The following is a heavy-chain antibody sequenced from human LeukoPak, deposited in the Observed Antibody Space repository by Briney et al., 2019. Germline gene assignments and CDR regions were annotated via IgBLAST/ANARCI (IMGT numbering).Heavy chain of an antibody. J-gene: IGHJ6*02. CDR2: IYYSGST. Sequence: SETLSLTCTVSGGSISSGGYYWSWIRQHPGKGLEWIGYIYYSGSTYYNPSLKSRVTISVDTSKSQFSLKLSSVTAADTAVYYCARDPTAGQYYYYGMDVWGQGTTVTVSS. CDR3: ARDPTAGQYYYYGMDV. V-gene: IGHV4-31*03. CDR1: GGSISSGGYY.